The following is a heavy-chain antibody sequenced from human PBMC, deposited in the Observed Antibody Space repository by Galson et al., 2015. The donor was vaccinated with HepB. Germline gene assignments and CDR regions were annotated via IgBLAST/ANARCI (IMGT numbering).Heavy chain of an antibody. D-gene: IGHD5-12*01. CDR3: ARRYSGYFGQ. V-gene: IGHV3-33*01. J-gene: IGHJ4*02. CDR2: IWYDGGNK. CDR1: GFTFSSFG. Sequence: SLRLSCAASGFTFSSFGMHWVRQAPGKGLEWVARIWYDGGNKYYADSVKGRFTISRDNSKNTLYLQMNSPRVEDTAVYFCARRYSGYFGQWGRGTLVTVSS.